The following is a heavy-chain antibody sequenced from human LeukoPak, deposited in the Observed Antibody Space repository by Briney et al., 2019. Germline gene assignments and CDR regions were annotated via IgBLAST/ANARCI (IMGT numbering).Heavy chain of an antibody. CDR2: IYHSGST. D-gene: IGHD3-10*01. J-gene: IGHJ3*02. V-gene: IGHV4-4*02. CDR3: ARALWFGDFDAFDI. CDR1: GGSISSSNW. Sequence: PSETLSLTCVVSGGSISSSNWWSWVRPPPGKGLEWIGEIYHSGSTNYNPSLKSRVTISVDKSKNQFSLKLSSVTAADTAVYYCARALWFGDFDAFDIWGQGTMVTVSS.